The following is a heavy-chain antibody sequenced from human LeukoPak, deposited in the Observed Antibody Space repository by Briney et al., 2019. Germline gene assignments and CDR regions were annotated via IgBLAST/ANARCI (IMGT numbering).Heavy chain of an antibody. V-gene: IGHV4-59*01. Sequence: PSETLSLTCTVSGGSISSYYWSWIRQPPGKGLEWIGYIYYSGSTNYNPSLKSRVTISVDTSKNQFSLKLSSVTAADTAVYYCARLRSGGWYFGWFDPWGQGTLVTVSS. CDR3: ARLRSGGWYFGWFDP. CDR2: IYYSGST. J-gene: IGHJ5*02. CDR1: GGSISSYY. D-gene: IGHD6-19*01.